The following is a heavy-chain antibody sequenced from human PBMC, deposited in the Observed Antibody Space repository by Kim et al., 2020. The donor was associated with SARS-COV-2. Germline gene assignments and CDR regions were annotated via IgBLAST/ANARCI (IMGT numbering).Heavy chain of an antibody. Sequence: TPSFQGQFTLSATKSTSTAYLQWSSLKASDTAMYYCARQGFSAMADFDYWGQGTLVTVSS. V-gene: IGHV5-51*01. CDR3: ARQGFSAMADFDY. D-gene: IGHD5-18*01. J-gene: IGHJ4*02.